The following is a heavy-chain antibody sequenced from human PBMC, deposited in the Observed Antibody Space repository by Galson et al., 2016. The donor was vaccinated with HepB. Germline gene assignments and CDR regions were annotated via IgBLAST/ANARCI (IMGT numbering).Heavy chain of an antibody. J-gene: IGHJ4*02. V-gene: IGHV3-74*01. D-gene: IGHD6-19*01. CDR1: GFTFSSFW. CDR3: ERDIGGYGSC. Sequence: SLRLSCAASGFTFSSFWMHWVRQVPGKGLVWVSRINIDGSTTDYADSVKGRFTISRDNAKNTLYLQMNSLRAEDTALYYCERDIGGYGSCWGQGTLVTVSS. CDR2: INIDGSTT.